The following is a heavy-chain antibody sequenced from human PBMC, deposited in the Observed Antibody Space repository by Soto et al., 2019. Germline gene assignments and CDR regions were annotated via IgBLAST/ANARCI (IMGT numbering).Heavy chain of an antibody. CDR2: INHSGST. V-gene: IGHV4-34*01. CDR3: ARGFGDFWSGYLVDY. D-gene: IGHD3-3*01. J-gene: IGHJ4*02. CDR1: GGSFSGYY. Sequence: SETLSLTCAVYGGSFSGYYWSWIRQPPGKGLEWIGEINHSGSTNYNPSLKSRVTISVDTSKNQFSLKLSSVTAADTAVYYCARGFGDFWSGYLVDYWGQGTLVTVSS.